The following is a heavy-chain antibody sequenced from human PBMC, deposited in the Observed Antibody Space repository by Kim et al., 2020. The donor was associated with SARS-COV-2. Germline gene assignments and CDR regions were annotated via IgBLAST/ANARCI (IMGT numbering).Heavy chain of an antibody. J-gene: IGHJ4*02. CDR1: GFTFDDYA. Sequence: GRSLRLSCAASGFTFDDYAMHWVRQAPGKGLEWVSGISWNSGSIGYADSVKGRFTISRDNAKNSLYLQMNSLRAEDTALYYCAKTSSSGWYWVRYFDYWGQGTLVTVSS. CDR2: ISWNSGSI. V-gene: IGHV3-9*01. D-gene: IGHD6-19*01. CDR3: AKTSSSGWYWVRYFDY.